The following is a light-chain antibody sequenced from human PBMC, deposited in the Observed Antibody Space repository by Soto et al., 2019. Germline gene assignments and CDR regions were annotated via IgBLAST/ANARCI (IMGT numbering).Light chain of an antibody. CDR3: QQRSNWLLT. CDR1: QSVSSY. J-gene: IGKJ4*01. CDR2: DAS. Sequence: EIVLTQSPATLSLSPGERATLSCRASQSVSSYLAWYQQKPGQAPRLLIYDASNRATGIPARFSGSGSGTVFTLIIRSLAHEDFAFYYWQQRSNWLLTFGGGTKVEIK. V-gene: IGKV3-11*01.